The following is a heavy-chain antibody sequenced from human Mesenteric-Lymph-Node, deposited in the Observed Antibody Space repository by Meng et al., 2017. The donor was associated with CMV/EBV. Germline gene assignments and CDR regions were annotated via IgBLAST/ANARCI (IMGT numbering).Heavy chain of an antibody. CDR3: ARDRVGYLDSSGYGH. J-gene: IGHJ4*02. V-gene: IGHV3-7*01. D-gene: IGHD3-22*01. Sequence: GESLKISCAASGFSVSTTYMSWVRQAPGKGLEWVANIKQDGSEKYYVDSVKGRFTISRDNAKNSLYLQMNSLRAEDTAVYYCARDRVGYLDSSGYGHWGQGTLVTVSS. CDR2: IKQDGSEK. CDR1: GFSVSTTY.